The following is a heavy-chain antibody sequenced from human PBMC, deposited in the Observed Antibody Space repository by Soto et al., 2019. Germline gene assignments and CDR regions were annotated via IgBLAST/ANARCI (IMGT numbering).Heavy chain of an antibody. CDR3: ANSTVGAVKYGMDV. CDR2: ISISGSTI. J-gene: IGHJ6*02. V-gene: IGHV3-48*03. D-gene: IGHD1-26*01. Sequence: XEALSLSCAASGFTFSRYEMNWVRKAPGKALEWVSYISISGSTIYYADSVKGRFTISRDNAKNSVHLQMNSLRAEDTAVYYCANSTVGAVKYGMDVWGQGATVTVSS. CDR1: GFTFSRYE.